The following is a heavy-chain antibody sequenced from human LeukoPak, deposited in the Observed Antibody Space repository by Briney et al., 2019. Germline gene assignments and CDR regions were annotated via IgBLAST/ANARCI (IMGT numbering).Heavy chain of an antibody. CDR2: IYYSGNT. J-gene: IGHJ6*02. CDR3: ARHNDYYVVGGMDV. Sequence: SETLSLTCTVSGGSINSGDYYWGWIRQPPGKGLEWIGSIYYSGNTYYNPSLKSRVTISVDTSKNQFSLKLSSVTAADTAVYYCARHNDYYVVGGMDVWGQGTTVTVSS. CDR1: GGSINSGDYY. V-gene: IGHV4-39*01. D-gene: IGHD3-10*02.